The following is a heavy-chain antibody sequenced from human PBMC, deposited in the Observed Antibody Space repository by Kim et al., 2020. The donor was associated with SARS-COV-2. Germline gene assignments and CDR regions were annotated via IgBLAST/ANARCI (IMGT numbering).Heavy chain of an antibody. Sequence: SETLSLTCTVSGGSISSSSYYWGWIRQPPGKGLEWIGSIYYSGSTYYNPSLKSRVTISVDTSKNQFSLKLSSVTAADTAVYYCARMGSSWSWAFDIWGQGTMVTVSS. CDR1: GGSISSSSYY. CDR2: IYYSGST. D-gene: IGHD6-13*01. V-gene: IGHV4-39*01. CDR3: ARMGSSWSWAFDI. J-gene: IGHJ3*02.